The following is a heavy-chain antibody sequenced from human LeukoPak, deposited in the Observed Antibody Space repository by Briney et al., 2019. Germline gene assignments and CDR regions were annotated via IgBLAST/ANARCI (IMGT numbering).Heavy chain of an antibody. CDR1: GFTFSSYG. Sequence: SGGSLRLSCAASGFTFSSYGMHWVRQAPGKGLEWVAVVWYDGSNKYYADSVKGRFTISRDNSKNTLYLQMNSLRAEDTAVYYCAKALTRLMTTVTQFDYWGQGTLVTVSS. D-gene: IGHD4-4*01. CDR2: VWYDGSNK. J-gene: IGHJ4*02. CDR3: AKALTRLMTTVTQFDY. V-gene: IGHV3-33*06.